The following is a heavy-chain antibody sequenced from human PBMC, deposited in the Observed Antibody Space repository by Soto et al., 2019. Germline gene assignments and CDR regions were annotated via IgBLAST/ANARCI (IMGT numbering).Heavy chain of an antibody. CDR3: ARDPPPPDY. CDR1: GYTFASYA. CDR2: ISAYNGNT. J-gene: IGHJ4*02. V-gene: IGHV1-18*01. Sequence: QVQLVQSGAEVKKPGASVKVSCKASGYTFASYAISLVRQAPGQGLEWMGWISAYNGNTNYAQKLQGRVTMTTDTTTSTAYMERRSLRDDDTSVYYWARDPPPPDYWGQGTPVTVSS.